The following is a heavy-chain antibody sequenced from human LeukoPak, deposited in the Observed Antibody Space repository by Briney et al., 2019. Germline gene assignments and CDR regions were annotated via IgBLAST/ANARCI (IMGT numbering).Heavy chain of an antibody. V-gene: IGHV3-23*01. CDR1: GFTFSSYA. Sequence: GGSLRLSCAAYGFTFSSYAMSWVRQAPGKWLEWVSAISGSGRSTYYADSVKGRSTISRDNSKNTLYLQMDSLRVEDTAVYYCAKDSGYCDTTSCRLANWGQGTLVTVSS. CDR3: AKDSGYCDTTSCRLAN. CDR2: ISGSGRST. D-gene: IGHD2-2*01. J-gene: IGHJ4*02.